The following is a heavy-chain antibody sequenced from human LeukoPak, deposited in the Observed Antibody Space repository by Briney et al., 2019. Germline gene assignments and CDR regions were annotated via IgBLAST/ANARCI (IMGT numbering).Heavy chain of an antibody. J-gene: IGHJ4*02. V-gene: IGHV1-18*01. CDR3: ARSGHCSGTSCYAEGIDY. CDR1: GYTFTRSG. Sequence: ASVKVSCKTSGYTFTRSGITWVRQAPGQGLEWMGWISGYNGDTAYAQMFQGRVTMTTVTSTSTASMELRGLRSDDTAVYYCARSGHCSGTSCYAEGIDYWGQGTLVTVSS. D-gene: IGHD2-2*01. CDR2: ISGYNGDT.